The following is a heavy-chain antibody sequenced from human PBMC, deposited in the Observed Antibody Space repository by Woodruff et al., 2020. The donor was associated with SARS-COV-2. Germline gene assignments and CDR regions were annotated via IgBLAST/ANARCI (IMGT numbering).Heavy chain of an antibody. CDR2: GST. V-gene: IGHV4-4*02. CDR3: VRATAGPLDS. D-gene: IGHD6-13*01. Sequence: GSTSYNPSLKSRVTISVDKSQNQFSLELSSVTAADTAVYYCVRATAGPLDSWGQGTLVT. J-gene: IGHJ4*02.